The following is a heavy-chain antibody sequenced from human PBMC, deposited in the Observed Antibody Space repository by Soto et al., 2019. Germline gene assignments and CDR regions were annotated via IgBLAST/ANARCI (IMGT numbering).Heavy chain of an antibody. V-gene: IGHV3-33*01. CDR2: IWYDGSTK. CDR1: GFTFSNYG. CDR3: ARRFCIHNICSGHFFGMGV. Sequence: PGGSLRLSCAASGFTFSNYGMHWVRQAPGKGLEWVAVIWYDGSTKFYADSVKGRFTVSRDNSKNTLYLQMDSLRDEDTAVYYCARRFCIHNICSGHFFGMGVWGQGTTVTVSS. J-gene: IGHJ6*02. D-gene: IGHD3-3*01.